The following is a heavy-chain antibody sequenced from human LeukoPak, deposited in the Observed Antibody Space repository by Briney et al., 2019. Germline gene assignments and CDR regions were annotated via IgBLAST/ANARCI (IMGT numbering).Heavy chain of an antibody. Sequence: GGSLRLSCTASGITLADYAVSWVRQAPGKGLEWVGFIRSTVYGGTTDYAASVKGRFTISRDDSKSIAYLQMNGLKTGDTAMYYCTRDVGYSYGLDYWGQGTLVTVSS. CDR3: TRDVGYSYGLDY. V-gene: IGHV3-49*04. D-gene: IGHD5-18*01. CDR2: IRSTVYGGTT. CDR1: GITLADYA. J-gene: IGHJ4*02.